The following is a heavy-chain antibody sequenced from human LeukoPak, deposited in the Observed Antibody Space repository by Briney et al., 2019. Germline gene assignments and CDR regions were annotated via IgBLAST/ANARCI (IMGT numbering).Heavy chain of an antibody. CDR1: GGSVSSGSYY. Sequence: SETLSLTCTVSGGSVSSGSYYWSWIRQHPGKGLEWTGYIYYSGSTYYNPSLKSRVTISVDTSKNQFSLKLSSVTAADTAVYYCARDFLGDCSSTSCYGSYYYYYGMDVWGKGTTVTVSS. D-gene: IGHD2-2*01. V-gene: IGHV4-31*03. CDR2: IYYSGST. CDR3: ARDFLGDCSSTSCYGSYYYYYGMDV. J-gene: IGHJ6*04.